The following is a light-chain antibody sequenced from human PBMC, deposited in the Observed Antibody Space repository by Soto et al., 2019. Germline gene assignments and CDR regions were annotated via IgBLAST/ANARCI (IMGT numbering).Light chain of an antibody. Sequence: QSVLTQPRSVSGSPGQSVTISCTGTSSDVGGYNYVSWYQQHPVKAPKLMIYDVSKRPSGVPDRFSGSKSGNTASLTIAGLQAEDEAEYYCCSYAGSYTGVFGTGTKVTVL. CDR2: DVS. J-gene: IGLJ1*01. V-gene: IGLV2-11*01. CDR3: CSYAGSYTGV. CDR1: SSDVGGYNY.